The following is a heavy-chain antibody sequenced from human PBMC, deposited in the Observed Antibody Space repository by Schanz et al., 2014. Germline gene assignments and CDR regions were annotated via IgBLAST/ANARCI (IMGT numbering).Heavy chain of an antibody. CDR2: ISDDGSRR. J-gene: IGHJ4*02. CDR3: AKHVRSLTGNDY. CDR1: AFIFRSYS. Sequence: VQLVESGGGLVQPGGSLRLSCAASAFIFRSYSMHWVHQAPGKGLEWVAVISDDGSRRHYADFVTGRFTISRDNSKDTVYLQMNSLRAEDTAVYYCAKHVRSLTGNDYWGQGTLXTVSS. V-gene: IGHV3-30*18. D-gene: IGHD3-9*01.